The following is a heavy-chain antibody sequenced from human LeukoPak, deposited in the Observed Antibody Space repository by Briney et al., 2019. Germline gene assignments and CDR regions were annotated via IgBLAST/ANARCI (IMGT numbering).Heavy chain of an antibody. Sequence: GGSLRLSCAASGFTFTDYAMGWVRQAPGQGLEWASTISASGSTTYYADSVRGRFTISRDNSKNTLSLQMSSLRAEDTAVYYCAKARPPYNSGFDYWGQGTLVAVSS. CDR3: AKARPPYNSGFDY. CDR2: ISASGSTT. V-gene: IGHV3-23*01. D-gene: IGHD6-19*01. CDR1: GFTFTDYA. J-gene: IGHJ4*02.